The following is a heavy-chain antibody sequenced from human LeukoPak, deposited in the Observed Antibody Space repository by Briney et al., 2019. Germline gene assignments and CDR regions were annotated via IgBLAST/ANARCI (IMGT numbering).Heavy chain of an antibody. CDR1: GFTFSTYS. J-gene: IGHJ4*02. Sequence: GGSLRLSCAASGFTFSTYSMNWVRQAPGKGLEWVANINQDGSKKYYMDSVEGRFTISRDNAENSLYLHMNSLRDEDTAVYYCARDALDYGSGSFGDFWGQGTLVAVSS. CDR2: INQDGSKK. D-gene: IGHD3-10*01. V-gene: IGHV3-7*01. CDR3: ARDALDYGSGSFGDF.